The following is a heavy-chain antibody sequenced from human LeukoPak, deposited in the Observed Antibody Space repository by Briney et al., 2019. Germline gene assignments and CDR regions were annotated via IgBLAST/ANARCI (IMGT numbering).Heavy chain of an antibody. V-gene: IGHV3-21*01. J-gene: IGHJ5*02. CDR3: ARDLYYDSSGYYYA. CDR1: GYTFSSYS. Sequence: PRASLRLSCAASGYTFSSYSMNWVRQAPGKGLEWVSSISSSSSNTYYAQSVKGRFTMSRDNSKSTVYLQMNSLRAEDTAVYYCARDLYYDSSGYYYAWGQGTLGTVSS. D-gene: IGHD3-22*01. CDR2: ISSSSSNT.